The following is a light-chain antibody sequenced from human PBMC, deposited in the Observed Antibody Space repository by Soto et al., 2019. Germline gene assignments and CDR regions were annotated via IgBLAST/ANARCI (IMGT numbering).Light chain of an antibody. V-gene: IGKV3-15*01. CDR2: GAS. J-gene: IGKJ1*01. CDR3: QQDHNWPWT. CDR1: QSVSSN. Sequence: EIVMTQSPATLSVSPGERDTLSCRASQSVSSNLAWYQQKPGQAPRLLIYGASTRATGIPARFSGSGSGTDFTLTISSLQSEDFVVYYCQQDHNWPWTFGQGTKVEI.